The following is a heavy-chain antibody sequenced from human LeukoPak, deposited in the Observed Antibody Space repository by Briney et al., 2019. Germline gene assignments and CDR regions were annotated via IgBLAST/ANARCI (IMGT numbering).Heavy chain of an antibody. CDR2: INHSGST. V-gene: IGHV4-34*01. J-gene: IGHJ6*03. CDR1: GGSFSGYY. Sequence: SETLSLTCAVYGGSFSGYYWSWIRQPPGKGLEWIGEINHSGSTNYNPSLKSRVTVSVDTSKNQFSLKLSSVTAADTAVYYCARERGYMDVWGKGTTVTVSS. CDR3: ARERGYMDV.